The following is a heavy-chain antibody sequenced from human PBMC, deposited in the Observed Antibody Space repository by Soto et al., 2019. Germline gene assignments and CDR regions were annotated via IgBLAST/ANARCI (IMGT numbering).Heavy chain of an antibody. Sequence: PGGSLRLSCAASGFTYSLDSMNWVRQAPGKGLEWISYISSTSSTIYYADSVKGRFTISRDNAKNSLYLQMNSLRAEDTAVYYCATYYGSGSYFPDHYYYGMDVWGQGTTVTVSS. D-gene: IGHD3-10*01. CDR2: ISSTSSTI. CDR1: GFTYSLDS. J-gene: IGHJ6*02. CDR3: ATYYGSGSYFPDHYYYGMDV. V-gene: IGHV3-48*01.